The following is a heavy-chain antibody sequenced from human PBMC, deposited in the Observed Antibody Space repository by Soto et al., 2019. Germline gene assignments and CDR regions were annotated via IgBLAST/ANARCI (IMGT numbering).Heavy chain of an antibody. Sequence: PGGSLRLSCAASGFTFDTYWMNWVRQAPGKGPEWLSGINSDGTISSYADSVKGRFTISRDNARNTLSLQMNSLRADDTAVYYRARLSGDHSAFFSYGMDAWGQGTTVTVS. CDR3: ARLSGDHSAFFSYGMDA. J-gene: IGHJ6*02. D-gene: IGHD2-21*01. CDR1: GFTFDTYW. V-gene: IGHV3-74*01. CDR2: INSDGTIS.